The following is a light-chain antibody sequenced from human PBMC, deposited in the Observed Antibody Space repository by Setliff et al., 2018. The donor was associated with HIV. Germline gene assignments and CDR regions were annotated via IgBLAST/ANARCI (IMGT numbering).Light chain of an antibody. Sequence: QSVLTQPPSVSAAPGQKVTISCSGSSSNIGNNDVSWYQQRPGTAPKLLIYDNSKRPSGIPDRFSGSKSGTSATLGITGLQTGDEADYYCGTWDGSLSAGIYVFGIGTKVTVL. CDR1: SSNIGNND. V-gene: IGLV1-51*01. CDR2: DNS. J-gene: IGLJ1*01. CDR3: GTWDGSLSAGIYV.